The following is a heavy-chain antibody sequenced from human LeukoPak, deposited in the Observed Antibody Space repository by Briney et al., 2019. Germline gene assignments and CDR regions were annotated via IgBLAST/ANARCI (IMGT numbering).Heavy chain of an antibody. J-gene: IGHJ4*02. CDR1: TFSFSTIW. D-gene: IGHD6-13*01. V-gene: IGHV3-74*01. Sequence: GNLCRYCAAATFSFSTIWMNWVRQAPGIELVWVSRITGDKSSTNYADFVKSRFTIYRDNAKKTLYLQMNSLRAEETAVYYCVAAATHRIAAGGKYWGQGPLVTVSS. CDR3: VAAATHRIAAGGKY. CDR2: ITGDKSST.